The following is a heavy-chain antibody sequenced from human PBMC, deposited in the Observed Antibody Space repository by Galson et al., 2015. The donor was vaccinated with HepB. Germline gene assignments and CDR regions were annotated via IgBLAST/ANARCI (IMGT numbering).Heavy chain of an antibody. V-gene: IGHV4-34*01. CDR2: INHSGST. D-gene: IGHD3-22*01. CDR3: ARTFGDDLDYYQYYMDV. CDR1: GGSFSGYY. Sequence: TLSLTCAVYGGSFSGYYWSWIRQSPGKGLEWIGEINHSGSTNHNPSLKSRVTVSVDTSKNQFSLKLSSVTAADTAVYHCARTFGDDLDYYQYYMDVWGKGTTVTVSS. J-gene: IGHJ6*03.